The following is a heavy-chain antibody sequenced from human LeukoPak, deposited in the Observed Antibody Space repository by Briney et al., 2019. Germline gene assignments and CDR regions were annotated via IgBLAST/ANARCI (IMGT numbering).Heavy chain of an antibody. J-gene: IGHJ4*02. CDR1: GFTFSSYG. CDR2: IWYDGSNK. Sequence: GRSLRLSCAASGFTFSSYGMHWVRQAPGKGLEWVAVIWYDGSNKYYADSVKGRFTISRDNSKNTLYLQMNSLRAEDTAVYYCARDHVDYYDSSGLPGYWGQGTLVTVSS. CDR3: ARDHVDYYDSSGLPGY. D-gene: IGHD3-22*01. V-gene: IGHV3-33*01.